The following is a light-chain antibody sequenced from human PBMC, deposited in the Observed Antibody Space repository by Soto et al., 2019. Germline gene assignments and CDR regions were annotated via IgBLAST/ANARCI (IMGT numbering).Light chain of an antibody. V-gene: IGKV1-5*01. CDR1: ETIDYW. Sequence: GDRVTITCRASETIDYWLAWYQQKPGKAPKLLIYDASTLETGVPSRFSGSASGTEFTLTINTLQPDDFATYFCQQYKTFGQGTKVDIK. CDR3: QQYKT. J-gene: IGKJ1*01. CDR2: DAS.